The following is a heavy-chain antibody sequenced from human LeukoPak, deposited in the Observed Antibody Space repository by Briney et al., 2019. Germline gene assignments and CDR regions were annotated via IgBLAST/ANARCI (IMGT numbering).Heavy chain of an antibody. CDR1: GYTFTSYG. CDR3: ARDWDSSGWNDY. CDR2: ISAYNGNT. V-gene: IGHV1-18*03. D-gene: IGHD6-19*01. J-gene: IGHJ4*02. Sequence: ASVKDSCKASGYTFTSYGISWVRQAPGQGLEWMGWISAYNGNTNYAQKLQGRVTMTTDTSTSTAYMELRSLRSDEMAVYYCARDWDSSGWNDYWGQGTLVNVSS.